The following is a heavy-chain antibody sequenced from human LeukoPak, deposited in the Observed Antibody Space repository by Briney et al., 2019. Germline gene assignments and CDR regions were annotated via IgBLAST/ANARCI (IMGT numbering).Heavy chain of an antibody. V-gene: IGHV3-48*04. Sequence: PGGSLRLSCAASGFTFSSYWMSWVRQAPGKGLEWVSYISSSGSTIYYADSVKGRFTISRDNAKNSLYLQMNSVRAEDTAVYYCARDNALWGGYRDNWFDPWGQGTLVTVSS. J-gene: IGHJ5*02. CDR2: ISSSGSTI. CDR3: ARDNALWGGYRDNWFDP. CDR1: GFTFSSYW. D-gene: IGHD3-16*02.